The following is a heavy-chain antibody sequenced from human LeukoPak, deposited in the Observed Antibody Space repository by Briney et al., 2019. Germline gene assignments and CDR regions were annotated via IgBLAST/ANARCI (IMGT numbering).Heavy chain of an antibody. CDR2: IYSGGTT. Sequence: PGGSLTLSCEVSGFPVRSRYMTWVRQAPGKGLECVSVIYSGGTTYYIDSVKDRFTISRDNSKSTMYLVMNNLRVEDTAVYYCASLEGGPTDGRWGQGTLVTVSS. J-gene: IGHJ4*03. CDR1: GFPVRSRY. V-gene: IGHV3-53*01. CDR3: ASLEGGPTDGR. D-gene: IGHD1-26*01.